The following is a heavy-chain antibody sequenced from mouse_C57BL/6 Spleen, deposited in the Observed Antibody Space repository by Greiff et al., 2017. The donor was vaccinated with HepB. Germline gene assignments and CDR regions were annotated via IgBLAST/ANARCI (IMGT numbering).Heavy chain of an antibody. CDR2: LYPGDGDT. CDR1: GYAFSSYW. V-gene: IGHV1-80*01. Sequence: QVQLKQSGAELVKPGASVKISCKASGYAFSSYWMNWVKQRPGKGLEWIGQLYPGDGDTNYNGKFKGKATLTADKSSSTAYMQLSSLTSEDSAVYFCARGAVPRYFDVWGTGTTVTVSS. CDR3: ARGAVPRYFDV. D-gene: IGHD5-1*01. J-gene: IGHJ1*03.